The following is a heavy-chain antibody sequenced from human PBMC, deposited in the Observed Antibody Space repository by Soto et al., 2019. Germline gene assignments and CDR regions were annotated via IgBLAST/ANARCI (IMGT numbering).Heavy chain of an antibody. V-gene: IGHV4-59*01. Sequence: QVQLQESGPGLVKPSETLSLTCTVSGGSITSYYWSWIRQPPGKGLEWIGYLYYSGNTNYNPSLTSRVTISVDTSKNQFSLKLSSATAADTAVYYCARGWGYFDFWGQGTLVTVSS. CDR1: GGSITSYY. J-gene: IGHJ4*02. D-gene: IGHD7-27*01. CDR3: ARGWGYFDF. CDR2: LYYSGNT.